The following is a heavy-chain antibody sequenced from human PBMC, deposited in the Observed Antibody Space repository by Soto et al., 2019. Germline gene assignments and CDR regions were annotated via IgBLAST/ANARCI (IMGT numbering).Heavy chain of an antibody. Sequence: SQTLSLTCAISGDSVSSTSAAWSWIRQSPSRGLEWLGRTFYRSKWYSDYAVSVKSRITINPDTSKNQFSLQLNSVTPEDTAVYYCARGSYYSGWVWGQGTLVTVSS. J-gene: IGHJ4*02. V-gene: IGHV6-1*01. CDR2: TFYRSKWYS. CDR1: GDSVSSTSAA. D-gene: IGHD6-19*01. CDR3: ARGSYYSGWV.